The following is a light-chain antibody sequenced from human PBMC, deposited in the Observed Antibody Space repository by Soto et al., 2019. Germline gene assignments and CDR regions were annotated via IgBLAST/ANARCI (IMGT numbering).Light chain of an antibody. Sequence: EIVLTQSPGTLSLSPGERATLSCRASQSVTSRYLAWYQQYPGQAPRLLIFGASSRATGIPDRFSGSGSGTDFTLTISRLEPEDFAVYFCQQFGSSPPWTFGQGTKVDIK. CDR3: QQFGSSPPWT. J-gene: IGKJ1*01. CDR1: QSVTSRY. V-gene: IGKV3-20*01. CDR2: GAS.